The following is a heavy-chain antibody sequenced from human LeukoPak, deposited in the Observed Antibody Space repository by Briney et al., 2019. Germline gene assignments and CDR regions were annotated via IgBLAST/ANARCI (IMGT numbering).Heavy chain of an antibody. Sequence: SVTVSCKASGGTFSSYAISWVRQAPGQGLEWMGRIIPILGIANYAQKFQGRVTITADKSTSTAYMELSSLRSEDTAVYYCAGETTVTPYYYFDYWGQGTLVTVSS. CDR1: GGTFSSYA. V-gene: IGHV1-69*04. CDR2: IIPILGIA. CDR3: AGETTVTPYYYFDY. D-gene: IGHD4-17*01. J-gene: IGHJ4*02.